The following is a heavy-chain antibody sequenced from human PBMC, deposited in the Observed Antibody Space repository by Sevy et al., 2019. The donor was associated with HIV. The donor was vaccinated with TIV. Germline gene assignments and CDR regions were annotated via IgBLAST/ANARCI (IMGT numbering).Heavy chain of an antibody. D-gene: IGHD6-19*01. CDR1: GFTFSSYG. CDR2: ILYDGSDK. V-gene: IGHV3-30*18. CDR3: VKEEAAVAGTGVDY. Sequence: GGSLRLSCAASGFTFSSYGMHWVRQAPGKGLEWVAVILYDGSDKYYADSVKGRFTISRDNSRNTLYLQMNSLRAEDTAVYYCVKEEAAVAGTGVDYWGQGTLVTVSS. J-gene: IGHJ4*02.